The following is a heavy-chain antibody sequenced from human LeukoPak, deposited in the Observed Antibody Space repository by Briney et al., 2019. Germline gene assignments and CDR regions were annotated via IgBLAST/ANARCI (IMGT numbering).Heavy chain of an antibody. Sequence: GSLRLSCVASGFPFTNAWMTWVRQAPGKGLEWVGRIKSKADGGTTDYVASVKGRFIISRNDSKDTMYLQMNSLKIEDTGVYYCTTDKDFWGGYQDFWGQGILVSVSS. CDR1: GFPFTNAW. V-gene: IGHV3-15*01. CDR2: IKSKADGGTT. J-gene: IGHJ4*02. CDR3: TTDKDFWGGYQDF. D-gene: IGHD3-3*01.